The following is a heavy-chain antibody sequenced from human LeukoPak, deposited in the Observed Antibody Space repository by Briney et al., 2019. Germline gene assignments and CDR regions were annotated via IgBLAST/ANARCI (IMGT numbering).Heavy chain of an antibody. CDR3: AKDRLWDYGDYGDYFDY. V-gene: IGHV3-23*01. CDR1: GFTFSSYA. Sequence: GGSLRLSCAASGFTFSSYAMSWVRQAPGKGPEWVSAISGSGGSTYYADSVKGRFTISRDNSKNTLYLQMNSLRAEDTAVYYCAKDRLWDYGDYGDYFDYWGQGTLVTVSS. D-gene: IGHD4-17*01. J-gene: IGHJ4*02. CDR2: ISGSGGST.